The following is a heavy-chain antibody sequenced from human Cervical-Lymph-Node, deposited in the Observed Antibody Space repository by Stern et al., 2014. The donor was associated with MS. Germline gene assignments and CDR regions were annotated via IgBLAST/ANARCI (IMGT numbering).Heavy chain of an antibody. J-gene: IGHJ4*02. D-gene: IGHD3-10*01. CDR2: ILSNDER. Sequence: QVTLKESGPVLVKPTETLMLTCTVSGFSLSNGRMGVSWIRQPPGKALEWLAHILSNDERSYSTYLKSRLTISKDTSRSQVVLTMTNMDPVDTATYFCARILYDGAYRGDYWGQGILVTVSS. V-gene: IGHV2-26*01. CDR3: ARILYDGAYRGDY. CDR1: GFSLSNGRMG.